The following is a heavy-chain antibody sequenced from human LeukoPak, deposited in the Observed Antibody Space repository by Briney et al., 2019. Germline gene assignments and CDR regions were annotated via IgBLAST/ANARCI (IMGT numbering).Heavy chain of an antibody. CDR3: ARGGYDYVWGSYLVSY. D-gene: IGHD3-16*02. CDR2: IYSGGST. V-gene: IGHV3-66*02. J-gene: IGHJ4*02. CDR1: GFTVSSNY. Sequence: GGSLSLSCAASGFTVSSNYMSWVRQAPGKGLKWVSVIYSGGSTYYADSVKGRFTISRDNSKNTLYLQMNSLRAEDTAVYYCARGGYDYVWGSYLVSYWGQGTLVTVSS.